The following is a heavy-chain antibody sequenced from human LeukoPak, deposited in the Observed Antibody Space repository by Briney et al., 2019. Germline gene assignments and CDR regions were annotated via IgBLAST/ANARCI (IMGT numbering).Heavy chain of an antibody. CDR3: AKDQTLVVVPAAMGN. CDR1: GFTFSSYG. Sequence: GGSLRLSCAASGFTFSSYGMHWVRQAPGKGMEWVAVISYDGSNKYYADSVKGRFTISRDNSKNTLYLQMNSLRAEDTAVYYCAKDQTLVVVPAAMGNWGQGTLVTVSS. D-gene: IGHD2-2*01. J-gene: IGHJ4*02. V-gene: IGHV3-30*18. CDR2: ISYDGSNK.